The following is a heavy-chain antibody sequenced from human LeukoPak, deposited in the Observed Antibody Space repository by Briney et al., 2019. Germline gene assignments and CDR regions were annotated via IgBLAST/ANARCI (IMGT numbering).Heavy chain of an antibody. CDR1: GFTFSDYY. J-gene: IGHJ6*02. V-gene: IGHV3-11*01. Sequence: GGSLRLSCAASGFTFSDYYMSWIRQAPGKGLEWVSYISSSGSTIYYADSVKGRFTISRDSAKNSLYLQMNSLRAEDTAVYYCARDLLRAAIVIYYGMDVWGQGTTVTVSS. CDR2: ISSSGSTI. D-gene: IGHD2/OR15-2a*01. CDR3: ARDLLRAAIVIYYGMDV.